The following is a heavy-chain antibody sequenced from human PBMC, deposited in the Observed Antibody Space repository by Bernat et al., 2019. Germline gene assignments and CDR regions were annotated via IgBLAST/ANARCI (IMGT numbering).Heavy chain of an antibody. D-gene: IGHD6-6*01. CDR2: IAGDGGGI. V-gene: IGHV3-23*01. J-gene: IGHJ2*01. CDR3: TEYGPGSSVQYFDF. Sequence: EVQLLESGGGSVQPGESLRLSCAASGFTFSTYAMTWVRQAPGKGLEWVSVIAGDGGGIHHADSVKGRFTISRDNSKNTLYLHMNSLRVEDTAVYYCTEYGPGSSVQYFDFWGRGTLVTVSS. CDR1: GFTFSTYA.